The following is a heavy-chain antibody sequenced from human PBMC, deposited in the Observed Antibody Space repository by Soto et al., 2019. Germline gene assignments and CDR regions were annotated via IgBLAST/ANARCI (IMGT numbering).Heavy chain of an antibody. CDR1: GFTFSNYY. CDR2: ISTSSSYT. V-gene: IGHV3-21*01. D-gene: IGHD2-8*01. J-gene: IGHJ4*01. Sequence: GGSLRLSCAASGFTFSNYYMNWVRQAPGTGLEWVSSISTSSSYTYYVDSVKGRFTISRDNAKDSLYLQMNSLRAEDTAVYYCARGMYHSAWSNDYWGHGTLVTVSS. CDR3: ARGMYHSAWSNDY.